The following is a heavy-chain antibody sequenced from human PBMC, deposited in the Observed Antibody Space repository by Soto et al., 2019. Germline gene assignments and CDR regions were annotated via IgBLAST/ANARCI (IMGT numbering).Heavy chain of an antibody. CDR3: AKANWDSEY. Sequence: ETLSLTCPVCAVSNNNHYWSWILQPPVKELDWIGYIYYTGSTNDNPSLKSRVTMSVDTSKNRVSLNLTSLTAADTAIYYCAKANWDSEYWGQGTLVTVSS. J-gene: IGHJ4*02. D-gene: IGHD7-27*01. CDR2: IYYTGST. CDR1: AVSNNNHY. V-gene: IGHV4-59*11.